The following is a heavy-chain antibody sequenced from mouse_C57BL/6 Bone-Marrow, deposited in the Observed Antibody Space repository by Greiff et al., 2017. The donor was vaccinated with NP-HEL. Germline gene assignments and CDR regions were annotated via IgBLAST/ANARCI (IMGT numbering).Heavy chain of an antibody. V-gene: IGHV1-81*01. CDR3: ASGYPGWFAY. D-gene: IGHD2-14*01. CDR2: IYPRSGNT. Sequence: VQRVESGAELARPGASVKLSCKASGYTFTSYGISWVKQRTGQGLEWIGEIYPRSGNTYYNEKFKGKDTLTADKSSSTAYMELRSLTSEDSAVYFCASGYPGWFAYWGQGTLVTVSA. CDR1: GYTFTSYG. J-gene: IGHJ3*01.